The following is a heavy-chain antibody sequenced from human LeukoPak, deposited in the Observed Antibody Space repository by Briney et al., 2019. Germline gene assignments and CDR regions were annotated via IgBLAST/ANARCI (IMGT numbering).Heavy chain of an antibody. CDR1: GFTFSSYA. CDR3: AREPTGHFDY. V-gene: IGHV3-23*01. CDR2: ISGNGGST. Sequence: GGSLRLSCAAPGFTFSSYAMSWVRQTPGKGLEWVSAISGNGGSTYYADSVKGRVTISRDNSKSTLYLQTNSLRAEDTAVYYCAREPTGHFDYWGQGTLVTVSS. J-gene: IGHJ4*02. D-gene: IGHD3-9*01.